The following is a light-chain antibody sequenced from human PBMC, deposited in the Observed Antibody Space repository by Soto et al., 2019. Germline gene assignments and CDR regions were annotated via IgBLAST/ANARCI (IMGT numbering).Light chain of an antibody. CDR3: QQFGRSPPSWT. CDR2: GAS. CDR1: QSVSSNY. Sequence: ETGLTQSPGTLSLSPGERATLSCRASQSVSSNYLAWYQQKHWQAHKLLIYGASTRATGIPDRFSGSGSGTAFTHTISRLEPEDFAVYYCQQFGRSPPSWTFGQGTKVEIK. J-gene: IGKJ1*01. V-gene: IGKV3-20*01.